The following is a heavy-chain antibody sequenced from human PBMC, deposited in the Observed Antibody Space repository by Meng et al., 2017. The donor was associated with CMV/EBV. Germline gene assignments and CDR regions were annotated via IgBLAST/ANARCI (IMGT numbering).Heavy chain of an antibody. V-gene: IGHV4-34*01. J-gene: IGHJ5*02. D-gene: IGHD1-26*01. Sequence: RQWGGGRLKTSETPSLPCAVYGGSFSGYYWSRIRQPPGKGLGWIGEIKHSGSTNYNPSLKGRVTISVDTSKNQFFLKLSSVTAADTAVYYCARGVGGWFDPWGQGTLVTVSS. CDR2: IKHSGST. CDR3: ARGVGGWFDP. CDR1: GGSFSGYY.